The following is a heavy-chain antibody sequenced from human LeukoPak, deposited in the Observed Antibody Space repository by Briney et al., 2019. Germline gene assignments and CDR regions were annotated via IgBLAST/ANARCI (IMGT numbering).Heavy chain of an antibody. CDR2: INPNSGGT. J-gene: IGHJ4*02. Sequence: ASVKVSCKASGYTFTGYYMHWVRQAPGQGLEWMGWINPNSGGTNYAQKFQGRVTITADESTSTAYMELSSLRSEDTAVYYCAISTLYYYDSSGSPFDYWGQGTLVTVSS. CDR1: GYTFTGYY. V-gene: IGHV1-2*02. CDR3: AISTLYYYDSSGSPFDY. D-gene: IGHD3-22*01.